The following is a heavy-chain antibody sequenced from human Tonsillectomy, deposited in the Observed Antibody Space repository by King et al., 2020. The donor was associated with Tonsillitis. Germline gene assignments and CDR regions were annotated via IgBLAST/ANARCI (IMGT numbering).Heavy chain of an antibody. D-gene: IGHD6-19*01. V-gene: IGHV3-23*04. CDR3: AKASSSSSGWFQN. CDR2: ISAGGGST. CDR1: GFTFNSYA. Sequence: EVQLVESGGGLVQPGGSLRLSCAASGFTFNSYAMTWVRQAPGKGLEWVSAISAGGGSTYYADSVKGRFTISRDNSKNILYLQMNSLRAEDTAAYYCAKASSSSSGWFQNWGQGTLVTVSS. J-gene: IGHJ4*02.